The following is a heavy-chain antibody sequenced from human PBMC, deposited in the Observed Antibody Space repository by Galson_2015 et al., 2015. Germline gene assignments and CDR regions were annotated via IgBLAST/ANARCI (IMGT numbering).Heavy chain of an antibody. D-gene: IGHD2/OR15-2a*01. CDR2: ASSDGTRT. J-gene: IGHJ6*03. V-gene: IGHV3-74*01. Sequence: SLRLSCAASGFTLSSYWMHWVRQAPGKGLVWVSRASSDGTRTIYADSVKGRFTISRDNAKNTLYLQMNSLRAEDTAVYYCARDRGSRSEYSYMDVWGKGTTVTVSS. CDR3: ARDRGSRSEYSYMDV. CDR1: GFTLSSYW.